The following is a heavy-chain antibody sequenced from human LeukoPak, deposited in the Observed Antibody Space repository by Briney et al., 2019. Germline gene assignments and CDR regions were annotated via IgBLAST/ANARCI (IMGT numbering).Heavy chain of an antibody. J-gene: IGHJ4*02. V-gene: IGHV3-21*01. CDR2: ISSSSSYI. CDR1: GFTFSSYS. Sequence: GGSLRLSCAASGFTFSSYSMNWVRQAPGKGLEWVSSISSSSSYIYYADSVKGRFTISRDNAKNSLYLQMNSLRAEDTAVYYCARDRMNTYSGYDFGDYWGQGTLVTVSS. D-gene: IGHD5-12*01. CDR3: ARDRMNTYSGYDFGDY.